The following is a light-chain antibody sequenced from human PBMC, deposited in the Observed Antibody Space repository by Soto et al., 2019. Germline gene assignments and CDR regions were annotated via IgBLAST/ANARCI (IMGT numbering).Light chain of an antibody. V-gene: IGKV1-33*01. CDR2: DAS. CDR1: QAIGRY. J-gene: IGKJ2*02. CDR3: QQYDNLPRT. Sequence: DIQMTQSPSSLSASVGDRVTITCQASQAIGRYLNWYQQKPGKAPKLLIYDASNLQTGVPSRFSGSGSGTGFTFTISSLQPEDIATYYCQQYDNLPRTFGQGTKLEIK.